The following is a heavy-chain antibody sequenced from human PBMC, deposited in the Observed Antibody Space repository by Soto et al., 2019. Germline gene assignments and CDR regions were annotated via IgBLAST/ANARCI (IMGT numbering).Heavy chain of an antibody. D-gene: IGHD6-6*01. CDR2: ISYDGSNK. V-gene: IGHV3-30-3*01. CDR3: ARDAFIAARLYDGMDV. Sequence: QVQLVESGGGVVQPGRSLRLSCAASGFTFSSYAMHWVRQAPGKGLEWVAVISYDGSNKYYADSVKGRFTISRDNSKNTLYLQMNSLRAEDTAVYYCARDAFIAARLYDGMDVWGQGTTVTVSS. CDR1: GFTFSSYA. J-gene: IGHJ6*02.